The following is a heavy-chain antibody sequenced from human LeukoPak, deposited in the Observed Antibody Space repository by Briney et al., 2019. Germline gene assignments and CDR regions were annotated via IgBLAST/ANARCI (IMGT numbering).Heavy chain of an antibody. Sequence: GSLRLSCAASGFTFTNNFMSWVRQPPGKGLEWIGEIYHSGSTNYNPSLKSRVTISVDKSKNQFSLKLSSVTAADTAVYYCARAVTKSWFDLWGQGTLVPVSS. J-gene: IGHJ5*02. CDR3: ARAVTKSWFDL. D-gene: IGHD4-17*01. CDR2: IYHSGST. V-gene: IGHV4-4*02. CDR1: GFTFTNNF.